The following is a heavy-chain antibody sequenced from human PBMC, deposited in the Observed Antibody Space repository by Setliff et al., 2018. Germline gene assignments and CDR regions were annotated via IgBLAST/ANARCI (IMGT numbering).Heavy chain of an antibody. CDR3: VKNPLTMPRGFFEY. CDR2: VSYFGSG. J-gene: IGHJ4*02. CDR1: GLSLSSTTYY. Sequence: SETLSLTCTVSGLSLSSTTYYWAWVRQPPGKGLEWIGSVSYFGSGYYNPSLRGRVATSLDTSKNQFSLNLNSVTAADTAVYYCVKNPLTMPRGFFEYWGRGTLVTVSS. V-gene: IGHV4-39*07. D-gene: IGHD3-3*01.